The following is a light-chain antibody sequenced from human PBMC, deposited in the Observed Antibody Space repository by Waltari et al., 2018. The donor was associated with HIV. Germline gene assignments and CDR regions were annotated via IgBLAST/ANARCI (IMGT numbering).Light chain of an antibody. Sequence: EIVMTQSTATLSVSPGERATLSCRASQSVSSNLAWYQQKPGQAPRLLIYGASTRATGIPARFSGSGSGTEFTLTISSLQSEDFAVYYCQQYNNWPPYTFGQGTKLRSN. J-gene: IGKJ2*01. CDR1: QSVSSN. V-gene: IGKV3-15*01. CDR3: QQYNNWPPYT. CDR2: GAS.